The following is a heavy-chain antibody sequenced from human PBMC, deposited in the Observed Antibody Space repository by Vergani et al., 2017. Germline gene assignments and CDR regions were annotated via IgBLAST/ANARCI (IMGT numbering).Heavy chain of an antibody. Sequence: EVQLVQSGAEVKQPGESLNISCTGSGYSFTSYWIGWVRQMPGKGLEWMGIIYPGDSDTRSSPSFHGQVTISPDKSISTAYLQWSSLTASDTAMYDCVRAVTICGVVRRFDPWGQGTLVTVSS. CDR1: GYSFTSYW. D-gene: IGHD3-3*01. J-gene: IGHJ5*02. V-gene: IGHV5-51*03. CDR3: VRAVTICGVVRRFDP. CDR2: IYPGDSDT.